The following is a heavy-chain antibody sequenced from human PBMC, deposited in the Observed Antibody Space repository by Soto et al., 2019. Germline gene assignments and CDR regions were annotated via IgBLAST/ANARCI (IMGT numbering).Heavy chain of an antibody. Sequence: QVQLVESGGGVVPPGRSLRLSCAASGFTFSSYGMHWVRQAPGKGLEWVAVIWYDGSNKYYADSVKGRFTISRDNSKNTLYLQMNSLRAEDTAVYYCARGGQWLVHAFDIWGQGTMVTVSS. CDR1: GFTFSSYG. CDR3: ARGGQWLVHAFDI. V-gene: IGHV3-33*01. CDR2: IWYDGSNK. D-gene: IGHD6-19*01. J-gene: IGHJ3*02.